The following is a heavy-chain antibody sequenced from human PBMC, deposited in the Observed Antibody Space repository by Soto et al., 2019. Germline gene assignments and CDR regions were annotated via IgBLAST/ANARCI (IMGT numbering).Heavy chain of an antibody. Sequence: DVELSESGGGLVQPGGSLRLSCAASGFNFRSYAMSWVRRAPGKGLEWVSAISGSGGTSYFADSVRGRFTISRDNYKNTLYLQRSSRRVEDTAEYFCEKGRGSSWTIDYWGHGTLVTVSS. CDR1: GFNFRSYA. CDR3: EKGRGSSWTIDY. V-gene: IGHV3-23*01. CDR2: ISGSGGTS. D-gene: IGHD6-13*01. J-gene: IGHJ4*01.